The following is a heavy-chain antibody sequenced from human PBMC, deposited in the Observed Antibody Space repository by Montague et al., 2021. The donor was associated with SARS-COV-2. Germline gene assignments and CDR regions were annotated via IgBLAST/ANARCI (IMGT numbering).Heavy chain of an antibody. CDR1: GGSFSGYD. D-gene: IGHD3-10*01. J-gene: IGHJ6*02. CDR2: INHSGST. V-gene: IGHV4-34*01. Sequence: SETLSLTCAVYGGSFSGYDWSWIRQPPGKGLGWIGEINHSGSTNYNPSLKSRVTISVDTSKNQFSLKLSSATAAATAVYYCARVRYYGSGTSLGMDVWGQGPTVTV. CDR3: ARVRYYGSGTSLGMDV.